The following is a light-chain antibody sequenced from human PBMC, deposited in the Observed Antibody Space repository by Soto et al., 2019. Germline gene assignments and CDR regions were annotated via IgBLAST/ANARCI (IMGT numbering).Light chain of an antibody. CDR3: QQYNSYPWT. Sequence: DIQMTQSPSTLSASVGDRVTITCRASQSISSWLAWYQQKAGKAPKLLIYDASSLESGVPLRFSGSGSGTEFTLTISSLQPYDFATYYCQQYNSYPWTFGQGTKVEIK. J-gene: IGKJ1*01. CDR1: QSISSW. V-gene: IGKV1-5*01. CDR2: DAS.